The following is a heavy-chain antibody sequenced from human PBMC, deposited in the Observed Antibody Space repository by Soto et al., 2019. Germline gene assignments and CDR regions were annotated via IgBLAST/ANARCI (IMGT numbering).Heavy chain of an antibody. J-gene: IGHJ4*02. CDR2: IYYSGST. CDR1: GGSISSGGYY. Sequence: QVQLQESGPGLVKPSQTLSLTCTVSGGSISSGGYYWSWIRQHPGKGLEWIGYIYYSGSTYYNPSLKSRVTLSVDTAKNQFSLKLSSVTAADTAVYYCARDDHGDHFDYWGQGTLVTVSS. CDR3: ARDDHGDHFDY. D-gene: IGHD4-17*01. V-gene: IGHV4-31*03.